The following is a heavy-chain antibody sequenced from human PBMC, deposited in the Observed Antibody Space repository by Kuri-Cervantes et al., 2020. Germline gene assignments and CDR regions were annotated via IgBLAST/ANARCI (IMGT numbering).Heavy chain of an antibody. D-gene: IGHD3-16*02. J-gene: IGHJ5*01. V-gene: IGHV3-21*01. CDR1: GFTFSSYS. CDR3: ARDYRSRLVSNWFDP. CDR2: ISSSSSYI. Sequence: GESLKICCAASGFTFSSYSMNWVRQAPGKGLEWVSSISSSSSYIYYADSVKGRFTISRDNSKNTLYLQMNSLRAEDTAVYYCARDYRSRLVSNWFDPWGQGTLVTVSS.